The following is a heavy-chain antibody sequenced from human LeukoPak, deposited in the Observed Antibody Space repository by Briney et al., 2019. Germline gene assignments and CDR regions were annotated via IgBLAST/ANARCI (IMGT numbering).Heavy chain of an antibody. D-gene: IGHD2-15*01. CDR3: ARVQGSGQPRWY. CDR1: GFTVSSNY. V-gene: IGHV3-66*01. Sequence: GGSLRLSCAASGFTVSSNYMSWVRQAPEKGLEWVSVIYSDDSTYYADSVKGRFTISRDNSKNTLYLQMNSLRAEDTAVYYCARVQGSGQPRWYWGQGTLVTVSS. CDR2: IYSDDST. J-gene: IGHJ4*02.